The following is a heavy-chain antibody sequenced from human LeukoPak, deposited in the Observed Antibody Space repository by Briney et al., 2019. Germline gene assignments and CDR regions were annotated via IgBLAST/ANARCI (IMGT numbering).Heavy chain of an antibody. CDR2: IYYSGST. CDR3: ARAPSHYDSSGYYYPSWFGP. CDR1: GGSISSYY. D-gene: IGHD3-22*01. V-gene: IGHV4-59*01. J-gene: IGHJ5*02. Sequence: MTSETLSLTCTVSGGSISSYYWSWIRQPPGKGLEWIGYIYYSGSTNYNPSLKSRVTISVDTSKNQFSLKLSSVTAADTAVYYCARAPSHYDSSGYYYPSWFGPWGQGTLVTVSS.